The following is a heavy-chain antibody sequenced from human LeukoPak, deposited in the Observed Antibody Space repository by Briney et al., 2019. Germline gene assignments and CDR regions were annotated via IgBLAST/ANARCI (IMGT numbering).Heavy chain of an antibody. Sequence: ASVKVSCKASGYTFTSYYMHWVRQAPGRGLEWMGIINPSGGSTSHAQKFQGRVTMTRDTSTSTVYMELSSLRSEDTAVYYCARDGYYDFWSGYQYYGMDVWGQGTTVTVSS. J-gene: IGHJ6*02. V-gene: IGHV1-46*01. CDR1: GYTFTSYY. CDR3: ARDGYYDFWSGYQYYGMDV. D-gene: IGHD3-3*01. CDR2: INPSGGST.